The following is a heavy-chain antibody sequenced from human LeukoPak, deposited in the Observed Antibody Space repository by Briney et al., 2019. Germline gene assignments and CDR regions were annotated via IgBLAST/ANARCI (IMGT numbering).Heavy chain of an antibody. Sequence: ASVKVSCKASGYTFTSYGISWVRQAPGQGLEWMGWISAYNGNTNYAQKPQGRVTMTTDTSTSTAYMELRSLRSDDTAVYYCARVTSPMVRGVPPYFDYWGQGTLVTVSS. CDR3: ARVTSPMVRGVPPYFDY. J-gene: IGHJ4*02. CDR1: GYTFTSYG. V-gene: IGHV1-18*01. CDR2: ISAYNGNT. D-gene: IGHD3-10*01.